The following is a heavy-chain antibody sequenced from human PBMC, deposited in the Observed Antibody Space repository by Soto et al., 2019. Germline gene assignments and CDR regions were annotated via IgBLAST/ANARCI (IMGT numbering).Heavy chain of an antibody. D-gene: IGHD6-13*01. V-gene: IGHV1-8*01. J-gene: IGHJ4*02. CDR1: GYTFSSYD. CDR2: MNPYSGNT. Sequence: QVQLVQSGTEVKKPGASVKVSCKASGYTFSSYDINWVRQAPGQGLEWMGWMNPYSGNTGYAQKFQGRVTMTRDTSSSTAYMELTSLRSEDAAVYYCARELVKYSRSWVYWGQGTRVTVSS. CDR3: ARELVKYSRSWVY.